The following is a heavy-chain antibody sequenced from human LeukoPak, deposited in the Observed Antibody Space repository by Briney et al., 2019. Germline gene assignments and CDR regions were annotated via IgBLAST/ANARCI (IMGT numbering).Heavy chain of an antibody. D-gene: IGHD1-26*01. CDR3: AKDSRYSGNYKAFDI. V-gene: IGHV3-23*01. CDR2: ISGSGGST. Sequence: GGSLRLSCAASGFTFSSYAMSWVRQAPGKGLEWVSGISGSGGSTNYADSVKGRSTISRDNSKNTLYLQMNSLRAEDTAVYYCAKDSRYSGNYKAFDIWGQGTMVTVSS. CDR1: GFTFSSYA. J-gene: IGHJ3*02.